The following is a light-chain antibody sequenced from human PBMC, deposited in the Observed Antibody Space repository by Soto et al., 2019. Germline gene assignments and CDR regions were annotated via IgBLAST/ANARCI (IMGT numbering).Light chain of an antibody. CDR3: QRYDSFRT. J-gene: IGKJ1*01. V-gene: IGKV3D-15*01. CDR2: GAS. CDR1: QSVSSN. Sequence: EIVMTQSPATLSVSPGERATLSCRASQSVSSNLAWYQQKPGQAPRLLIYGASNRATGIPDRFSGSGSGTDFTLTITRLEPEDFAMYYCQRYDSFRTFGQGTKVDTK.